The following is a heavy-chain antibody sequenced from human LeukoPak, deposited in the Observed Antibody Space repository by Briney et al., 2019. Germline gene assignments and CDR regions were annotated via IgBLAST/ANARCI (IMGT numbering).Heavy chain of an antibody. V-gene: IGHV4-30-4*01. J-gene: IGHJ4*02. CDR2: IYYSGST. CDR3: ARARCSSTSCYTFDY. CDR1: GGSISSGAYY. Sequence: SETLSLTCTVSGGSISSGAYYWSWIRQPPGKGLEWIGYIYYSGSTYYNPSLKSRVTISVDMSKNQFSLKLSSVTAADTAVYYCARARCSSTSCYTFDYWGQGTLVTVSS. D-gene: IGHD2-2*02.